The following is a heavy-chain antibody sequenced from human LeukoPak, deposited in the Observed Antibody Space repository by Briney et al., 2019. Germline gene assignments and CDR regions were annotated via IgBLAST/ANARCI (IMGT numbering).Heavy chain of an antibody. Sequence: ASVKVSCKASGYTFTGYYMHWVRQAPGQGLEWMGWINPNSGGTNYAQKFQGRVTMTRDTSISTAYMELSRLRSDDTAVYYCAREGRDYGDYVVDVSIDYWGQGTLVTVSS. D-gene: IGHD4-17*01. CDR3: AREGRDYGDYVVDVSIDY. CDR2: INPNSGGT. CDR1: GYTFTGYY. J-gene: IGHJ4*02. V-gene: IGHV1-2*02.